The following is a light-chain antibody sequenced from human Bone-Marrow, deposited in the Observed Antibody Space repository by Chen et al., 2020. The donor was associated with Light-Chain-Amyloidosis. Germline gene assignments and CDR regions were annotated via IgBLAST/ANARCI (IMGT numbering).Light chain of an antibody. CDR2: DVT. J-gene: IGLJ1*01. V-gene: IGLV2-14*01. Sequence: QSALTQPASVSGSPGQSITTSCTGTSSDVGGDNHVTWYQQHPDTAPKLMIYDVTNRPSWVPDRFSGSKSDNTASLTIAGLQTEDEADYFCSSYTITNTLVFGSGTRVTVL. CDR3: SSYTITNTLV. CDR1: SSDVGGDNH.